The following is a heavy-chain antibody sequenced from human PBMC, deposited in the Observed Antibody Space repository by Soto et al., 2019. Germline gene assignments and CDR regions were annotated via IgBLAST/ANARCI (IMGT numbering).Heavy chain of an antibody. V-gene: IGHV3-48*01. Sequence: GGSLRLSCAASGFTFSSYSMNWVRQAPGKGLEWVSYISSSSSTIYYADSVKGRFTISRDNAKNSLYLQMNSLRAEDTAVYYCARDSPNPPYYDFWSVPIGPRDYYYYYMDVWGKGNTVTVSS. J-gene: IGHJ6*03. CDR2: ISSSSSTI. D-gene: IGHD3-3*01. CDR3: ARDSPNPPYYDFWSVPIGPRDYYYYYMDV. CDR1: GFTFSSYS.